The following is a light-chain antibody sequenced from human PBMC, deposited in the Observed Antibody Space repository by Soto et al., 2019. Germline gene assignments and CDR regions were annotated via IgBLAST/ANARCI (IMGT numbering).Light chain of an antibody. CDR2: KAS. V-gene: IGKV1-5*03. CDR1: QTISNW. Sequence: IQMTQSPSTLSASVGDRVTITCQASQTISNWLAWYQQKPGKAPKLLIYKASTLESGVPSRFSGSGSGTEFTLTISSLQPDDFATYYCQQYNSYSQTFGQGTKVEIK. J-gene: IGKJ1*01. CDR3: QQYNSYSQT.